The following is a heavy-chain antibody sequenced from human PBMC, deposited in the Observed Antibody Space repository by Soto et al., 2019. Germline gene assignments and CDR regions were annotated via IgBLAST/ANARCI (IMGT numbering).Heavy chain of an antibody. CDR1: GGSISSSSYY. D-gene: IGHD1-26*01. CDR2: IYYSGST. J-gene: IGHJ6*02. Sequence: QLQLQESGPGLVKPSETLSLTCTVSGGSISSSSYYWGWIRQPPGKGLEWIGSIYYSGSTYYNPSLKSRVTISVDTSKNPFSLKLSSVTAADTAVYYCARHRFGEVGATVYYYYGMDVWGQGTTVTVSS. V-gene: IGHV4-39*01. CDR3: ARHRFGEVGATVYYYYGMDV.